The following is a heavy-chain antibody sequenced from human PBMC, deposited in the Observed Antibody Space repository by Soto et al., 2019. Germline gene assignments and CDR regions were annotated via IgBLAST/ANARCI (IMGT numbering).Heavy chain of an antibody. CDR2: IYHSGAT. J-gene: IGHJ4*01. Sequence: QVQLQESGSGLVKPSQTLVLTCTVSGDSISRDGYSWSWLRQPPGKGLEWIGYIYHSGATYYNPSLKSRVTTSVDKSKNQFSLRLASVTAADTAVYCCAREMSYYFDSWGHGTLVTVSS. CDR1: GDSISRDGYS. V-gene: IGHV4-30-2*01. CDR3: AREMSYYFDS.